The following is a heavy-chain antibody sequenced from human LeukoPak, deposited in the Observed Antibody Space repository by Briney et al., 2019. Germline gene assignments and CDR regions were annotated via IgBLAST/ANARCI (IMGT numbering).Heavy chain of an antibody. V-gene: IGHV6-1*01. CDR2: TYYRSKWYN. J-gene: IGHJ6*02. CDR3: ARARQGIVVVPATTGMDV. D-gene: IGHD2-2*01. Sequence: SPTLSLTCAISGDSVSSNSAALNWIRQSPSRGLEWLGRTYYRSKWYNDYAVSVKSRITINPDTSKNQFSLQLNSVTPEDTAVYYCARARQGIVVVPATTGMDVWGQGTTVTVSS. CDR1: GDSVSSNSAA.